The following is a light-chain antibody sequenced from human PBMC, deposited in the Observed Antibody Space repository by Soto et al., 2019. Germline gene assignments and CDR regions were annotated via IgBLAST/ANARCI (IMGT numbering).Light chain of an antibody. V-gene: IGLV2-8*01. J-gene: IGLJ2*01. CDR3: SSFAGINNLV. CDR2: EVS. CDR1: SSDVGGYNY. Sequence: QSVLTHPPSASASPGQSVTISCTGTSSDVGGYNYVSWYQQHPGKAPKLMIYEVSKRPSGVPDRLSGSKSGNTASLTVSGLQAEDEADYYCSSFAGINNLVFGGGTKVPV.